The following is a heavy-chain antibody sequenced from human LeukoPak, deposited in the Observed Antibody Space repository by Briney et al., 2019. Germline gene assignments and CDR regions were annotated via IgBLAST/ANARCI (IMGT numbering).Heavy chain of an antibody. Sequence: SETLSLTCAVSGVSFNDYYWSWVRQTPGKGLEWIGEINHSGYTNDSPSLKSRVTLSIDSSRKQFSLNVRSVTVADTGIYYCTRMTTGHDYWGQGTLVTVSS. D-gene: IGHD4-17*01. CDR1: GVSFNDYY. V-gene: IGHV4-34*01. CDR3: TRMTTGHDY. CDR2: INHSGYT. J-gene: IGHJ4*02.